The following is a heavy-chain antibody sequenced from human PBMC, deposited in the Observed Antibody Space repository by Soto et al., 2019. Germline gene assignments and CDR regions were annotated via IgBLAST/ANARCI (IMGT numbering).Heavy chain of an antibody. D-gene: IGHD6-19*01. Sequence: QVQLVESGGGVVQPGRSLRLSCAASGFTFSSYAMHWVRQAPGKGLEWVAVISYDGSNKYYADSVKGRFTISRDNSKNTLYLQMNSLRAEDTAVYYCANGGQWLAPIDYWGQGTLVTVSS. CDR3: ANGGQWLAPIDY. V-gene: IGHV3-30-3*01. J-gene: IGHJ4*02. CDR2: ISYDGSNK. CDR1: GFTFSSYA.